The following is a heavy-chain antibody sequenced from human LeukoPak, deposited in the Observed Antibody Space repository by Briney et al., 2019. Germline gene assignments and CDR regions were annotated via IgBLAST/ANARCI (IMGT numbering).Heavy chain of an antibody. Sequence: SETLSLTCTVSGGSISSGGYYWSWIRQHPGKGLEWIGYIYYSGSTYYNPSLKSRVTISVDTSKNQFSLKLSSVTAADTAVYYCARSRYSSGLGAFDIWGQGTMVAVSS. CDR1: GGSISSGGYY. V-gene: IGHV4-31*03. J-gene: IGHJ3*02. CDR2: IYYSGST. D-gene: IGHD6-19*01. CDR3: ARSRYSSGLGAFDI.